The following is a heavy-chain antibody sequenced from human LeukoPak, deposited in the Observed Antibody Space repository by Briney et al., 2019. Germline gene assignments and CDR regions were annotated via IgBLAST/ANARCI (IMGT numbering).Heavy chain of an antibody. Sequence: GGSLRLSCAASGFTFSNYGMNWVRQAPGKGLEWVSSISSSSSYIYYADSVKGRFTISRDNAKNSLYLQMNSLRAEDTAVYYCAREGWLVRDGYYYYYMDVWGKGTTVTVSS. J-gene: IGHJ6*03. V-gene: IGHV3-21*01. D-gene: IGHD6-19*01. CDR1: GFTFSNYG. CDR2: ISSSSSYI. CDR3: AREGWLVRDGYYYYYMDV.